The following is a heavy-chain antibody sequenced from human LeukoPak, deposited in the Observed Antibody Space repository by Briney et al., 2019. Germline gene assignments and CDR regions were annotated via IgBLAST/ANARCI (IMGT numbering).Heavy chain of an antibody. Sequence: KTSETLSLTCTVSGGSVNYYYWSWIRQTPEKGLEWIGYIFYRGNTKYNPSLKSRVTISVDTSKNQFYLDLRSVTAADTGVYYCARWIAVAGSSMYYFDFWAREPWSPSPQ. CDR2: IFYRGNT. D-gene: IGHD6-19*01. J-gene: IGHJ4*02. CDR3: ARWIAVAGSSMYYFDF. V-gene: IGHV4-59*02. CDR1: GGSVNYYY.